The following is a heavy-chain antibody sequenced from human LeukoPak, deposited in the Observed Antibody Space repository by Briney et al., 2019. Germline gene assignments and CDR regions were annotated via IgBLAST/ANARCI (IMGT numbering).Heavy chain of an antibody. CDR1: GGSISSYY. Sequence: SETLSLTCTVSGGSISSYYWSWIRQPPGKGLEWIGYIYYSGSTNYNPSLKSRVTISVDTSKNQFSLKLSSVTAADTAVYYCARDLEPYAFDIWGQGTIVTVSS. V-gene: IGHV4-59*12. J-gene: IGHJ3*02. D-gene: IGHD1-1*01. CDR2: IYYSGST. CDR3: ARDLEPYAFDI.